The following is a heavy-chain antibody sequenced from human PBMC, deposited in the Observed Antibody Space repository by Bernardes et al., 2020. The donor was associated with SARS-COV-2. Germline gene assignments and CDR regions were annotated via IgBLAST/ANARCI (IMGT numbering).Heavy chain of an antibody. CDR2: IGIIPTYI. CDR1: GFTFSSYS. CDR3: ARDLAARPGPRLA. Sequence: GGSLRLSCAASGFTFSSYSFNWVRQAPGKGLEWVSSIGIIPTYIYYADSVRGRFSISRDNAKNSLYLQMNSLRAEDTAVYYCARDLAARPGPRLAWGLGTLVTVSS. D-gene: IGHD6-6*01. J-gene: IGHJ5*02. V-gene: IGHV3-21*01.